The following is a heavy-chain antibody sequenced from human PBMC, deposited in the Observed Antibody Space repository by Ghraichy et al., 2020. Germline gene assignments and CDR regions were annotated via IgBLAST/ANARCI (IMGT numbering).Heavy chain of an antibody. CDR3: ARSLPNWFDP. CDR1: GGSFSGYY. CDR2: INHSGST. Sequence: GSLRLSCAVYGGSFSGYYWSWIRQPPGKGLEWIGEINHSGSTNYNPSLKSRVTISVDTSKNQFSLKLSSVTAADTAVYYCARSLPNWFDPWGQGTLVTVSS. V-gene: IGHV4-34*01. J-gene: IGHJ5*02.